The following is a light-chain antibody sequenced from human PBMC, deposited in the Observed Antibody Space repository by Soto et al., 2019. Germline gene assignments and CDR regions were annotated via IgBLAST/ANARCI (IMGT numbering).Light chain of an antibody. CDR2: HAS. V-gene: IGKV3-15*01. Sequence: EIVMTQSPATLSVSPGERATLSCRASQSVSDNLAWYQQKPGQAPRLPIYHASARATGIPARFSGSGSGTEFTLTISGLQSEDFAVYYCQQYNNWPRGTFGQGTKVDIK. J-gene: IGKJ1*01. CDR1: QSVSDN. CDR3: QQYNNWPRGT.